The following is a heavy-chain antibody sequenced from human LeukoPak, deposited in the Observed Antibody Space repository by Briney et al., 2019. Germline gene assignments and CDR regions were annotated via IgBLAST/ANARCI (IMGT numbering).Heavy chain of an antibody. V-gene: IGHV4-39*07. D-gene: IGHD4-11*01. CDR2: FYYSGST. J-gene: IGHJ6*02. CDR1: GGSITSSDYS. Sequence: SETLSLTCTVSGGSITSSDYSWGWIRQPPGEGLEWIGSFYYSGSTYYNPSLKSQVTISVDTSKNQFSLKLSSVTAADTAVFYCARDSVTTHYYYYGMDVWGQGTTVTVSS. CDR3: ARDSVTTHYYYYGMDV.